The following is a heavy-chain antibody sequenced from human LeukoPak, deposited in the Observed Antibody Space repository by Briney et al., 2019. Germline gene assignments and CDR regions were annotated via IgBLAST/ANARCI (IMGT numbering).Heavy chain of an antibody. V-gene: IGHV3-48*03. CDR1: GFTFSSYE. J-gene: IGHJ4*02. Sequence: PGGSLRLSRAASGFTFSSYEMNWVRQAPGKGLEWVSFISSSGSSIYYADSVKGRFTISRDNAKNSLYLQMNSLRAEDTAVYYCARDTTGPEDFDYWGRGTLVTVSS. CDR3: ARDTTGPEDFDY. CDR2: ISSSGSSI. D-gene: IGHD1-1*01.